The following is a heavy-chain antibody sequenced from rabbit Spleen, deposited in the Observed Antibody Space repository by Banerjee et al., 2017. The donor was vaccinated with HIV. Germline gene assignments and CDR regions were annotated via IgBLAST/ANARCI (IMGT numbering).Heavy chain of an antibody. CDR1: GFTISISDW. D-gene: IGHD6-1*01. V-gene: IGHV1S40*01. CDR3: AREKSGNQGYAL. CDR2: IDPVFGTT. Sequence: QSLEESGVDLVKPGASLTLTCTASGFTISISDWIYWVRQAPGKGLEWIGYIDPVFGTTHYASWAKGRFTISKTSSTTVTLQMTSLTVADTATYFCAREKSGNQGYALWGPGTLVTVS. J-gene: IGHJ4*01.